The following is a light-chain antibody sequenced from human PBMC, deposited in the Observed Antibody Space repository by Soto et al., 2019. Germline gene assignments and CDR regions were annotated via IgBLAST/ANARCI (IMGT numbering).Light chain of an antibody. CDR2: GAS. Sequence: EIVLTQSPGTLSLSPGERATLSCRASQSVSNNYLAWYQQKPGQAPRLLIYGASSRATGIPDRFSGSGSGAAFTLTISRLEPEDFAVFYCQQYGSSPRTFGLVTKVEMK. CDR3: QQYGSSPRT. CDR1: QSVSNNY. J-gene: IGKJ1*01. V-gene: IGKV3-20*01.